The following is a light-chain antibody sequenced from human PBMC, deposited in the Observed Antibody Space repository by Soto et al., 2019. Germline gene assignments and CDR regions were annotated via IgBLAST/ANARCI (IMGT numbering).Light chain of an antibody. Sequence: DIQMTKSPSSLSASVGERVSITCLASQSISSYLNWYKQKPGKAPNLLIYSASTLQSGVPSRFRGSGSGTEFTLTISSLQPEDFATYYCQQSNSTPITFGQGTRLEI. CDR1: QSISSY. CDR2: SAS. V-gene: IGKV1-39*01. J-gene: IGKJ5*01. CDR3: QQSNSTPIT.